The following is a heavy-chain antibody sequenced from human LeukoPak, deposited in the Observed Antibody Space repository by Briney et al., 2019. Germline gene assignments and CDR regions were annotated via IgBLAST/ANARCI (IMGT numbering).Heavy chain of an antibody. J-gene: IGHJ4*02. D-gene: IGHD3-9*01. CDR1: GFTFSNAW. CDR2: IKSKTDGGTT. Sequence: GGSLRHSCAASGFTFSNAWMSWVRQAPGKGLEWVGRIKSKTDGGTTDYAAPVKGRFTISRDDSKTTLYLQMNSLKTEDTAVYYCTTQGPYDILTGFGYYFDYWGQGTLVTVSS. CDR3: TTQGPYDILTGFGYYFDY. V-gene: IGHV3-15*01.